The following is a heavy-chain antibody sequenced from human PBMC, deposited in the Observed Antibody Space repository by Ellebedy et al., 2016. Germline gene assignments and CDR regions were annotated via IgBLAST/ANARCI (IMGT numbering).Heavy chain of an antibody. D-gene: IGHD2-2*01. CDR3: ARLALVVVPAGGYMDV. CDR2: IYPGDSDT. J-gene: IGHJ6*03. V-gene: IGHV5-51*01. CDR1: GYSFTSYW. Sequence: GESLKISXKGSGYSFTSYWISWVRQMPGKGLEWMGIIYPGDSDTRYSPSFQGQVTISADKSISTAYLQWSSLKASDTAMYYCARLALVVVPAGGYMDVWGKGTTVTVSS.